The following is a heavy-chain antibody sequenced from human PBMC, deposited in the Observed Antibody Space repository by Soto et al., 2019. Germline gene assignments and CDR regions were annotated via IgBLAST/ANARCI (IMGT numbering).Heavy chain of an antibody. Sequence: EVQLVESGGGLVQPGGSLRLSCAASGFTFSSYWMSWVRQAPGKGLEWVANIKQDGSEKYYVDSVKGRFTISRDNDKNSLYLQMNSLRAEDTAVYYCAREYRIRRRDREDVWGQGTTVTVSS. CDR2: IKQDGSEK. CDR3: AREYRIRRRDREDV. V-gene: IGHV3-7*01. J-gene: IGHJ6*02. CDR1: GFTFSSYW. D-gene: IGHD5-18*01.